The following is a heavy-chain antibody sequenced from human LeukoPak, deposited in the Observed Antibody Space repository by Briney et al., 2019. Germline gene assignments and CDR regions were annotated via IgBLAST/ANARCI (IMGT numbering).Heavy chain of an antibody. CDR2: INHSGST. CDR1: GGSFSGYY. Sequence: SSETLSLTCAVYGGSFSGYYWSWIRQPPGKGLEWIGEINHSGSTNYNPSLRSRVTISVDTSKNQFSLKLSSMTAADTAVYYCASLRTTTGAAAPKYYYYYYGMDVWGQGTTVTVSS. D-gene: IGHD2/OR15-2a*01. V-gene: IGHV4-34*01. CDR3: ASLRTTTGAAAPKYYYYYYGMDV. J-gene: IGHJ6*02.